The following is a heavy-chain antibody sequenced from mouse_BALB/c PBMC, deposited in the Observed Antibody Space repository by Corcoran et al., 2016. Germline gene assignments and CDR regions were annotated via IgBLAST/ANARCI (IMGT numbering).Heavy chain of an antibody. CDR2: INTYTGEP. CDR1: GYTFTNYG. J-gene: IGHJ3*01. Sequence: QIQLVQSGPELKKPGETVKISYKASGYTFTNYGMNWVKQAPGKGLKWMGWINTYTGEPTYADDFKGRFAFSLETSASTAYLQINNLKNEDMATYFCARTGFAYWGQGTLVTVSA. V-gene: IGHV9-1*02. CDR3: ARTGFAY.